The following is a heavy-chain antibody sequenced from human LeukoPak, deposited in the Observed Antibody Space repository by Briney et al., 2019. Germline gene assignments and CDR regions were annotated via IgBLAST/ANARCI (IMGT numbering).Heavy chain of an antibody. V-gene: IGHV4-34*01. J-gene: IGHJ5*02. D-gene: IGHD4-11*01. CDR2: INDGGTT. CDR1: GASFSGYY. CDR3: ARSFYSTYDKWFDP. Sequence: PSETLSLTCAVYGASFSGYYWSWIRQPPGKGLECIGEINDGGTTNYNPSLKSRVSISIDRSKNHFYLILTSVTAADTATYYCARSFYSTYDKWFDPWGQGTLVTVSS.